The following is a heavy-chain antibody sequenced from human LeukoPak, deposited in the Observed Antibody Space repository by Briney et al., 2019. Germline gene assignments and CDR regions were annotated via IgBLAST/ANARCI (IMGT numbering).Heavy chain of an antibody. CDR3: ARLRVSETYYYDY. Sequence: PGESLRLSCAASGFTFSNYWMHWVRQAPGKGLVWVSRISPDGTNTIYADSVTGRSTMSRDNAKSTLYLHMNTLRDEDTAVYYCARLRVSETYYYDYWGQGILVTVSS. V-gene: IGHV3-74*01. CDR1: GFTFSNYW. CDR2: ISPDGTNT. D-gene: IGHD3-22*01. J-gene: IGHJ4*02.